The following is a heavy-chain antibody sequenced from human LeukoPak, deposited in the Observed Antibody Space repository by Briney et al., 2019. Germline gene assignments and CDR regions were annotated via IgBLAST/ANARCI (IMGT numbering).Heavy chain of an antibody. V-gene: IGHV3-7*01. D-gene: IGHD5-18*01. CDR1: GFTFSSYE. CDR2: IKQDGSEI. J-gene: IGHJ4*02. CDR3: ARDAAMVWRGAFDY. Sequence: PGGSLRLSCAASGFTFSSYEMNWVRQAPGKWLEWVANIKQDGSEIYYVDSVKGRFTISRDNAKNSLYLQMNSLRAEDTAVYYCARDAAMVWRGAFDYWGQGTLVTVSS.